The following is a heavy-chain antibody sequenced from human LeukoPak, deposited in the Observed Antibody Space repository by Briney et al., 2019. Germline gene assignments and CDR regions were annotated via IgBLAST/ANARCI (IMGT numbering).Heavy chain of an antibody. CDR2: IYPGDSDT. CDR1: GSRFTSYW. J-gene: IGHJ5*02. Sequence: GESLKISCKGSGSRFTSYWIGWVRQMPGKGLERMGIIYPGDSDTRYSPSFQGQVTISADKSISTAYLQWSSLKASDTAMYYCARQRFTTRAYAGNWFDPWGQGTLVTVSS. CDR3: ARQRFTTRAYAGNWFDP. V-gene: IGHV5-51*01. D-gene: IGHD3-16*01.